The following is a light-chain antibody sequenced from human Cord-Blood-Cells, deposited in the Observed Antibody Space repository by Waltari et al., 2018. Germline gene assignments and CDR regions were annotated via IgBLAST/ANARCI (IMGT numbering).Light chain of an antibody. CDR1: QDISNY. J-gene: IGKJ5*01. V-gene: IGKV1-33*01. Sequence: DIQMTQSPSSLSASVGARVTITCQASQDISNYFNWYQQKPGKAPTLLIYDASNLETGVPSRFSGSGSGTDFTFAISSLQPEDIETYYCQQYDNLPSTFGQGTRLEIK. CDR2: DAS. CDR3: QQYDNLPST.